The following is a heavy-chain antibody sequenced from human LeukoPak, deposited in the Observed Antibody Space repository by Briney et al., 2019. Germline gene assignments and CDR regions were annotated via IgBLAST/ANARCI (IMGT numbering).Heavy chain of an antibody. J-gene: IGHJ4*02. CDR3: AGAVTRHGTFDY. CDR2: IYYSGST. V-gene: IGHV4-31*03. Sequence: NPSETLSLTCTVSGGSISSGGYYWSWIRQHPGKGLEWIGYIYYSGSTYYNPSLKSRVTISVDTSKNQFSLKLSSVTAADTAVYYCAGAVTRHGTFDYWGQGTLVTVSS. D-gene: IGHD4-23*01. CDR1: GGSISSGGYY.